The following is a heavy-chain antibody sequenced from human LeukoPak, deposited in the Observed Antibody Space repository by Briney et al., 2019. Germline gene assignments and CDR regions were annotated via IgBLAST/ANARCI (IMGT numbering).Heavy chain of an antibody. J-gene: IGHJ5*02. D-gene: IGHD6-19*01. Sequence: SETLSLTCTVSGGSISSYYWSWIRQPPGKGLEWIGYIYYSGSTNYNPSLKSRVTISVDTSKNQFSLKLTSVTAADTAVYYCARHSTSGWNWFDPWGQGTLVTVSS. CDR2: IYYSGST. V-gene: IGHV4-59*08. CDR3: ARHSTSGWNWFDP. CDR1: GGSISSYY.